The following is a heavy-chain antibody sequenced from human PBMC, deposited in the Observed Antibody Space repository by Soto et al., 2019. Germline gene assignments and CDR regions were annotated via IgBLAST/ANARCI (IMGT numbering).Heavy chain of an antibody. CDR2: ICYDGSNK. V-gene: IGHV3-33*01. CDR3: ARVLATVTKRPDYYYYYYGMDV. D-gene: IGHD4-17*01. J-gene: IGHJ6*02. CDR1: GFTFSSYG. Sequence: QVQLVESGGGVVQPGRSLRLSCAASGFTFSSYGMHWVRQAPGKGLEWVAVICYDGSNKYYADSVKGRFTISRDNSKNTLYLQMNSLRAEDTAVYYCARVLATVTKRPDYYYYYYGMDVWGQGTTVTVSS.